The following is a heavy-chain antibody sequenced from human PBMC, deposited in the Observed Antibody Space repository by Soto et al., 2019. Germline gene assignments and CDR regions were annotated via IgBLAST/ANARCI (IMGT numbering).Heavy chain of an antibody. CDR2: ISGGGGSS. V-gene: IGHV3-23*01. D-gene: IGHD2-2*01. CDR1: GFTFSSAA. CDR3: AKSFLCSSASCRDYYYGLDV. Sequence: EVQLLESGGGLVQPGGSLRLSCAASGFTFSSAAMSWVRQTPGKGLEWVSAISGGGGSSYYADSVKGRFTISRDNSKNTLYLHMNSLRAEDTAVYYCAKSFLCSSASCRDYYYGLDVWGQGTTVPVSS. J-gene: IGHJ6*02.